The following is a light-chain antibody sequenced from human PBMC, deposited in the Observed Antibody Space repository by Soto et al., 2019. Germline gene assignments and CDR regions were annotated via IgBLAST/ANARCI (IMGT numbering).Light chain of an antibody. CDR3: QHYNSHSEA. J-gene: IGKJ1*01. CDR1: QGISSY. CDR2: AAS. V-gene: IGKV1-9*01. Sequence: IQLTQSPSSLSASVGDRVTITYRASQGISSYLAWYQQKPGKAPELLIYAASTLQSGVPSSFSGSGSGTEFTLTISSLQPDDFATYYCQHYNSHSEAFGQGTKVDIK.